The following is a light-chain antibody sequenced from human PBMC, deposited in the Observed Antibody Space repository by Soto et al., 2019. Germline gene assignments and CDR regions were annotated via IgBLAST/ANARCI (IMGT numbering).Light chain of an antibody. CDR1: SSDIGGYNF. J-gene: IGLJ1*01. Sequence: QSALTQPPSASGSPGQSVAISCTGTSSDIGGYNFVSWYQQHPGKAPKPMIYDVTKRPSGVPDRFSGSKSGNTATLIVSGLQAEDEADYYCSSHGGSNNPYVFGPGTKLTVL. CDR2: DVT. CDR3: SSHGGSNNPYV. V-gene: IGLV2-8*01.